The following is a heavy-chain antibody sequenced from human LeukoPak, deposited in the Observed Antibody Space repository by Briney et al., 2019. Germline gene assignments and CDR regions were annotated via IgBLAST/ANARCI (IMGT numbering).Heavy chain of an antibody. J-gene: IGHJ4*02. V-gene: IGHV3-7*01. Sequence: GGSLRLSCAASGFTFSSYSMNWVRQAPGKGLEWVANIKQDGSEKYYVDSVKGRFTISRDNAKNSLYLQMNSLRAEDTAVYYCASPSRTVSYWGQGTLVTVSS. CDR2: IKQDGSEK. D-gene: IGHD4-4*01. CDR1: GFTFSSYS. CDR3: ASPSRTVSY.